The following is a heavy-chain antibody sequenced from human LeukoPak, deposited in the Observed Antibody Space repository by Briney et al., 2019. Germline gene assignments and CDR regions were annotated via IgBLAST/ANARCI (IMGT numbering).Heavy chain of an antibody. CDR3: ARVCLLWFGELLSSYWFDP. D-gene: IGHD3-10*01. CDR1: GGSFSGYY. V-gene: IGHV4-34*01. CDR2: INHSGST. Sequence: SETLSLTCAVYGGSFSGYYWSWIRQPPGKGLEWIGEINHSGSTNYNPSLKSRVTISVDTSKNQFSLKLSSVTAADTAVYYCARVCLLWFGELLSSYWFDPWGQGTLVTVSS. J-gene: IGHJ5*02.